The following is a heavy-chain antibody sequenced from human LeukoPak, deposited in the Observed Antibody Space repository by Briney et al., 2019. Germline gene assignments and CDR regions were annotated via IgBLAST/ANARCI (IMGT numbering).Heavy chain of an antibody. D-gene: IGHD5-12*01. CDR3: ARPRGSGYDLDFDY. V-gene: IGHV4-30-4*08. CDR1: GASVSSPDYF. J-gene: IGHJ4*02. Sequence: TLSLTCTVSGASVSSPDYFWNWIRQPPGKGLEWIGSISYSGVTFYNPSLKSRLTMSLDTSKNQFSLRLTSVTVADTAVYYCARPRGSGYDLDFDYWGQGTLVSVSS. CDR2: ISYSGVT.